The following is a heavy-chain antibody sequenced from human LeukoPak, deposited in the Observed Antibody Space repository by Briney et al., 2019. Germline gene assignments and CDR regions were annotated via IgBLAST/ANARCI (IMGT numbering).Heavy chain of an antibody. J-gene: IGHJ4*02. CDR3: ARQSPGYSYGYALDY. V-gene: IGHV4-39*07. CDR1: GGSIISSSYY. Sequence: SETLSLTCTVSGGSIISSSYYWGWIRQPPGKGLEWIGSIYYSGSTYYNPSLKSRVTISVDTSKNQFSLKLSSVTAADTAVYYCARQSPGYSYGYALDYWGQGTLVTVSS. D-gene: IGHD5-18*01. CDR2: IYYSGST.